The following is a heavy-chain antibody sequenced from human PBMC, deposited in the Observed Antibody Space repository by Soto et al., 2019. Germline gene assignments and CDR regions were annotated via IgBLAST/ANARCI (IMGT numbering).Heavy chain of an antibody. Sequence: SETLSLTCTVSGGSISSGGYYWSWIRQHPGKGLEWLGYIYYSGSTYYNPPLKSRVTISVDTSKNQFSLKLSSVTAADTAVYYCARVSVITMVRGVPIWGQGTLVTVSS. V-gene: IGHV4-31*03. D-gene: IGHD3-10*01. J-gene: IGHJ4*02. CDR2: IYYSGST. CDR3: ARVSVITMVRGVPI. CDR1: GGSISSGGYY.